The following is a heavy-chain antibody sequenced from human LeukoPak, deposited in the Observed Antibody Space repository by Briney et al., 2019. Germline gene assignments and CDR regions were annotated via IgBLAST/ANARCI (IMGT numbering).Heavy chain of an antibody. CDR1: GFIFSSFA. CDR3: ARLGTRFDY. Sequence: GGSLRLSCAASGFIFSSFAMNWVRQAPGKGLEWVSIISGNGDTTYYTDSVKGRFIISRDNSENTLYLQMNSLRAEDTAVYYCARLGTRFDYWGQGTLVTVSS. V-gene: IGHV3-23*01. CDR2: ISGNGDTT. D-gene: IGHD1-26*01. J-gene: IGHJ4*02.